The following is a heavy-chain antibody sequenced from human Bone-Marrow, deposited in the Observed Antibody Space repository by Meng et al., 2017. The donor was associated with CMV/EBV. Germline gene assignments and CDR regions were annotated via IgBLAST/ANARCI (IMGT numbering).Heavy chain of an antibody. D-gene: IGHD3-3*01. CDR2: ISAYSGNT. CDR1: GYTFTGYY. CDR3: ARYSLEWLLYYHYYYGMDV. Sequence: ASVKVSCKASGYTFTGYYMHWVRQAPGQGLEWMGWISAYSGNTNYAQKLQGRVTMTTDTSTSTAYMELRSLRSDDTAVYYCARYSLEWLLYYHYYYGMDVWGQGTTVTVSS. J-gene: IGHJ6*02. V-gene: IGHV1-18*04.